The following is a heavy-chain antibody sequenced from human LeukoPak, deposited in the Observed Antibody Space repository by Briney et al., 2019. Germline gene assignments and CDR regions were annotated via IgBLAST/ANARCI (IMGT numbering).Heavy chain of an antibody. CDR1: GYTFTGYY. J-gene: IGHJ4*02. V-gene: IGHV1-2*02. Sequence: GASVKVLCKASGYTFTGYYIHWVRQASGQGLVWMGWINPNSGGTNYAQKFQGRVTMARDTPISTAYMELSRLRSDDTAVYYCARGYGSGIDYWGQGTLVTVSS. D-gene: IGHD3-10*01. CDR3: ARGYGSGIDY. CDR2: INPNSGGT.